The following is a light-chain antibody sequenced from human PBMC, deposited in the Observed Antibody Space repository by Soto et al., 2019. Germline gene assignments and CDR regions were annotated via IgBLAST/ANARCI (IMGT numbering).Light chain of an antibody. Sequence: EIVLTQSPGTLSLSPGERATLSCRTSQSVSSSYLAWSQQKPGQAPRLLISATSSRAAGVPDRFSGSGSGTDFTLTISRLEPEDSAVYYCHHYVRSPPPWAFGQGTKVEIK. CDR1: QSVSSSY. J-gene: IGKJ1*01. V-gene: IGKV3-20*01. CDR3: HHYVRSPPPWA. CDR2: ATS.